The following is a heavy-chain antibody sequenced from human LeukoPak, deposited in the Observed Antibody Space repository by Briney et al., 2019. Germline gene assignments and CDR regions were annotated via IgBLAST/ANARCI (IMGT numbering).Heavy chain of an antibody. CDR3: ARNGRRTTVTSDV. D-gene: IGHD4-17*01. Sequence: GGSLRLSCAASGFTFSSYSMNWVRQAPGKGLEWVSAIVGSGGSTNYADSVKGRFTISRDNSKNTLYLQMNSLRDEDTALYYCARNGRRTTVTSDVWGQGTLVTVSS. J-gene: IGHJ4*02. CDR1: GFTFSSYS. CDR2: IVGSGGST. V-gene: IGHV3-23*01.